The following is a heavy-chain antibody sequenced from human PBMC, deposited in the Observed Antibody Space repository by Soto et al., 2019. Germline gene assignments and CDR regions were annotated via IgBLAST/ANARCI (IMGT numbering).Heavy chain of an antibody. D-gene: IGHD3-10*01. V-gene: IGHV3-7*04. Sequence: EVQLVESGGGLVQPGGSLRLSCAASGFTFNTYWMTWVRQAPGKGLEWVANIKQDGSETYYVDSVKGRFTISRDNAKNSLYLQMNSLRVEDTAVYYCARDPPYGSGTSQNYGMDVWGQGTTVTVSS. J-gene: IGHJ6*02. CDR1: GFTFNTYW. CDR3: ARDPPYGSGTSQNYGMDV. CDR2: IKQDGSET.